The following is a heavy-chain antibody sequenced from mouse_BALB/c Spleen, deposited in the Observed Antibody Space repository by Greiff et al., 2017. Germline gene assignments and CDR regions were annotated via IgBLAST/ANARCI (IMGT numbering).Heavy chain of an antibody. D-gene: IGHD1-1*01. CDR3: VRDSYGMNVDY. Sequence: ESGPGLVAPSQSLSITCTVSGFSLTSYDISWIRQPPGKGLEWLGVIWTGGGTNYNSAFMSRLSISKDNSKSQVFLKMNSLQTDDTAIYYCVRDSYGMNVDYWGQGTTLTVSS. V-gene: IGHV2-9-2*01. CDR2: IWTGGGT. CDR1: GFSLTSYD. J-gene: IGHJ2*01.